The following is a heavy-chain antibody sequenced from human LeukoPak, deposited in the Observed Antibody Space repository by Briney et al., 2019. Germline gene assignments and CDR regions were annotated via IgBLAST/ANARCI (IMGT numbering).Heavy chain of an antibody. D-gene: IGHD6-13*01. V-gene: IGHV4-59*01. Sequence: SETLSLTCTVSGGSISSYYWSWIRQPPGKGLEWIGYIYYSGSTNYNPSLKSRVTISVDTSKNQFSLKLSSVTAADTAVYYCARLYSSSLGRVFDYWGQGTLVSVSS. J-gene: IGHJ4*02. CDR2: IYYSGST. CDR1: GGSISSYY. CDR3: ARLYSSSLGRVFDY.